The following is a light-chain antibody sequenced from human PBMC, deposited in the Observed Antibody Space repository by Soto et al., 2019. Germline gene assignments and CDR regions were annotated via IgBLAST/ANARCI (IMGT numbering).Light chain of an antibody. J-gene: IGKJ4*01. CDR1: QSVSSSY. CDR2: GAS. V-gene: IGKV3D-20*02. Sequence: LARSPDTRSLPPGERATLSCRASQSVSSSYLAWYQQKPGQAPRLLVYGASNRATGIPARFSGSGSGTDFTLTISSLEPEDFAVYFCQHRGNCPLTFGGGTKVDIK. CDR3: QHRGNCPLT.